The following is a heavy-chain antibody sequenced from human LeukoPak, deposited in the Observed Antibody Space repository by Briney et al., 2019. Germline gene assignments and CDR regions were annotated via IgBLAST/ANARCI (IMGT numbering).Heavy chain of an antibody. J-gene: IGHJ4*02. V-gene: IGHV3-23*01. D-gene: IGHD3-10*01. CDR2: ISDSGGKT. CDR3: AARAGGFRHFDY. Sequence: GGSLRLSCAASGFTFSSYAISWVRQAPGKGLQWVSGISDSGGKTDYADSVKGRFTISRDNAKSTVYLQLNSLRAEDTAYYCAARAGGFRHFDYWGQGTRVSVSS. CDR1: GFTFSSYA.